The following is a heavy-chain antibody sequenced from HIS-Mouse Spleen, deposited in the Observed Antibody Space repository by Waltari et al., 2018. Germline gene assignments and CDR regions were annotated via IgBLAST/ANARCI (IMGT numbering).Heavy chain of an antibody. CDR1: GSSISSSSYY. CDR2: IYYSGST. Sequence: QLQLQESGPGLVKPSETLSLTCTVSGSSISSSSYYWGLIRQPPGKGLEWIGSIYYSGSTYYNPSLKSRVTISVDTSKNQFSLKLSSVTAADTAVYYCAREGYSSGRYEDYWGQGTLVTVSS. CDR3: AREGYSSGRYEDY. J-gene: IGHJ4*02. D-gene: IGHD6-19*01. V-gene: IGHV4-39*07.